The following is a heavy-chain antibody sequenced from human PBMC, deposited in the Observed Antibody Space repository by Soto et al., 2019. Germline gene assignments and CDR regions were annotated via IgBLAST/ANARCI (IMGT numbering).Heavy chain of an antibody. CDR2: ISSSSSTI. CDR1: GFTFSSYS. V-gene: IGHV3-48*01. J-gene: IGHJ6*02. D-gene: IGHD2-15*01. Sequence: LRLSCAASGFTFSSYSMNWVRQAPGKGLEWVSYISSSSSTIYYADSVKGRFTISRDNAKNSLYLQMNSLRAEDTAVYYCARVRPGYCSGGSRYSVDYYGMDVWGQGTTVTVSS. CDR3: ARVRPGYCSGGSRYSVDYYGMDV.